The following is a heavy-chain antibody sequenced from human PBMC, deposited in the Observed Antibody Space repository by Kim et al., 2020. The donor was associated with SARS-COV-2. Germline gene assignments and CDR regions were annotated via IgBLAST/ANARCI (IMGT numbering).Heavy chain of an antibody. V-gene: IGHV3-30*03. CDR3: AVAVAGSLGAFDI. CDR2: ISYDGSNK. J-gene: IGHJ3*02. Sequence: GGSLRLSCAASGFTFSSYGMHWVRQAPGKGLEWVAVISYDGSNKYYADSVKGRFTISRDNSKNTLYLQMNSLRAEDTAVYYCAVAVAGSLGAFDIWGQGT. D-gene: IGHD6-19*01. CDR1: GFTFSSYG.